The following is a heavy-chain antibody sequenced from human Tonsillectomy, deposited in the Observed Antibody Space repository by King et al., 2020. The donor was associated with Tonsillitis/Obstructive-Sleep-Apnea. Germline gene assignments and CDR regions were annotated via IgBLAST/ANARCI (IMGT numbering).Heavy chain of an antibody. V-gene: IGHV4-34*01. Sequence: VQLQQWGAGLLKPSETLSLTCGVYGGSFSGYYWSWIRQPPGKGLEWIGEINHSGSTNYNPSLTSRVTISVDTSKNQFSLKLSFVTAADTAVYYCARAPYCSGGSCYDDALDIWGQGTMVTVSS. D-gene: IGHD2-15*01. CDR3: ARAPYCSGGSCYDDALDI. CDR2: INHSGST. CDR1: GGSFSGYY. J-gene: IGHJ3*02.